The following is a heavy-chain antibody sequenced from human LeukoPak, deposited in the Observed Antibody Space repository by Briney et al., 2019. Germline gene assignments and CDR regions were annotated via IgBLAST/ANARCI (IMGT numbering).Heavy chain of an antibody. Sequence: PGGSLRLSCAAPGFTLSSYWMSWVRQAPGKGLEWVANIKYDGSEKDYVDSVKGRFTISRDNAKNSLYLQMSSLRAEDTAVYYCARDIAPAGLFFDYWGQGTLVTVSS. D-gene: IGHD6-13*01. J-gene: IGHJ4*02. CDR3: ARDIAPAGLFFDY. CDR1: GFTLSSYW. V-gene: IGHV3-7*01. CDR2: IKYDGSEK.